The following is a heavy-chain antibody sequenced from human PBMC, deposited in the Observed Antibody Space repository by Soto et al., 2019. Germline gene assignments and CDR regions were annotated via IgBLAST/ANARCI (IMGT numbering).Heavy chain of an antibody. D-gene: IGHD6-13*01. J-gene: IGHJ6*02. V-gene: IGHV1-69*06. CDR1: GGTFSSYA. CDR2: MVPLFRTT. CDR3: ARGGYSSTWSNLLDRSGLDV. Sequence: QVQLVQSGAEAKKPGSSVKVSCKTSGGTFSSYAISWVRQAPGQGLEWMGGMVPLFRTTNYAQKFQGRVTITAETSTSTVYMELSGLRSGETAVYYCARGGYSSTWSNLLDRSGLDVWGQGTTVTVSS.